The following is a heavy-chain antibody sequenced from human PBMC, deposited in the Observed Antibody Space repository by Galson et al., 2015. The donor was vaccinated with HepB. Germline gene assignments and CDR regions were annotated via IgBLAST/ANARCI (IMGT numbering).Heavy chain of an antibody. V-gene: IGHV1-69*10. CDR3: ARLRGNFGRNYNMDV. CDR1: GDNFNNFVNFA. D-gene: IGHD1-26*01. CDR2: IIPILGIP. J-gene: IGHJ6*03. Sequence: SVKVSCKASGDNFNNFVNFAISWVRQAPGQRLEWMGGIIPILGIPHYAQKFQGRVTIIADKSTATAYMELSSLRSEDTAVYYCARLRGNFGRNYNMDVWGKGTTVTVSS.